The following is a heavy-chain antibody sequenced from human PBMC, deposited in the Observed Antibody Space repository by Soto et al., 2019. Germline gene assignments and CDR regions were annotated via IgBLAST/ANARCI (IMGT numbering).Heavy chain of an antibody. Sequence: QVQLVQSGAEVKKPGSSVTVSCKASGGTFSSYTISWVRQAPGQGLEWMGGIIPIFGTANYAQKFQGRVTITAEEYTSTAYMELSSLRSEDTAVYYCARGNHRWLQLWYFDLWGRGPLGTLSS. V-gene: IGHV1-69*12. CDR3: ARGNHRWLQLWYFDL. J-gene: IGHJ2*01. CDR2: IIPIFGTA. D-gene: IGHD5-12*01. CDR1: GGTFSSYT.